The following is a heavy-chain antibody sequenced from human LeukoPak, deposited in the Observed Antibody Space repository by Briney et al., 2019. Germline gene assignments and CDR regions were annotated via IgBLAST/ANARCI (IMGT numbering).Heavy chain of an antibody. Sequence: GESLKISCKGSGYSFTSYWIGWVRQMPGKGLEWMGIIYPDDSDTRYSPSFQGQVTISADKSISTAYLQWNSLKASDAAMYYCARHSAAMGWFDPWGQGTLVTVSS. V-gene: IGHV5-51*01. CDR3: ARHSAAMGWFDP. CDR2: IYPDDSDT. CDR1: GYSFTSYW. D-gene: IGHD5-18*01. J-gene: IGHJ5*02.